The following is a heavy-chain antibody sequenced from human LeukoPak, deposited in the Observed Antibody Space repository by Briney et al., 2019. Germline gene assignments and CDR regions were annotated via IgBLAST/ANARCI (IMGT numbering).Heavy chain of an antibody. Sequence: GGSLRLSCAASGFTFSSYAMSWVRQAPGKGLEWVSAISGSGGSTYYADSVKGRFTISRDNSKNTLYLQMNSLRAEDTAVYYCAKKQGYCGSTSCRYYYFDYWGQGTLVTVSS. CDR1: GFTFSSYA. CDR2: ISGSGGST. D-gene: IGHD2-2*01. CDR3: AKKQGYCGSTSCRYYYFDY. V-gene: IGHV3-23*01. J-gene: IGHJ4*02.